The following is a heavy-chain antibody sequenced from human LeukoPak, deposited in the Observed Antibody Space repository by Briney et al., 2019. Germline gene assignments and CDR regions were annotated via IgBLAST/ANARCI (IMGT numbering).Heavy chain of an antibody. Sequence: SETLSLTCTVSGGSISSSSYYWGWIRQPPGKGLEWIGSIYYSGSTYYNPSLKSRVTISVDTSKNQFSLKLSSVTAADTAVYYCARDQGGATTRHSPFDYWGQGTLVTVSS. V-gene: IGHV4-39*07. J-gene: IGHJ4*02. D-gene: IGHD1-26*01. CDR2: IYYSGST. CDR3: ARDQGGATTRHSPFDY. CDR1: GGSISSSSYY.